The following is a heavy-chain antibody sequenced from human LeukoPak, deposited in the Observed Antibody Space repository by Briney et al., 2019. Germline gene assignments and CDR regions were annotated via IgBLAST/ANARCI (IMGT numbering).Heavy chain of an antibody. D-gene: IGHD5-24*01. V-gene: IGHV3-7*01. J-gene: IGHJ6*02. CDR1: GFTFSNYY. Sequence: GGSLRLSCAASGFTFSNYYMNWVRQAPGKGLEWVANIKEDGSEKYYVDFVKGRFTISRDNANNSLYLQMSSLRAEDTAVYYCARDLTPLIQLWPRSLDYNYGMDVWGQGTTVTVSS. CDR3: ARDLTPLIQLWPRSLDYNYGMDV. CDR2: IKEDGSEK.